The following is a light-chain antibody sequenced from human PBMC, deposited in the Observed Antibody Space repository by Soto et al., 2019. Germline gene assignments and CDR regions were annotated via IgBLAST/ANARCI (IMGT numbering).Light chain of an antibody. J-gene: IGKJ2*01. CDR2: DAS. Sequence: EIVLTQSTGTLSLSPGERATLSCRASQSVSSSYLAWYQQKPGQAPRLLIHDASNRAPGIPARFSGSGSGTEFTLTINSLQSEDYAVYFCQQYNNWPYTFGQGTKV. CDR3: QQYNNWPYT. V-gene: IGKV3D-15*01. CDR1: QSVSSSY.